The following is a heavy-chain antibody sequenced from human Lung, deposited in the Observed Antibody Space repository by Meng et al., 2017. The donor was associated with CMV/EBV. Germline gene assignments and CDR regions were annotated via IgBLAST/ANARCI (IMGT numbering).Heavy chain of an antibody. CDR2: IYPGDSDT. Sequence: SXKGSGYSFTTHWIGWVRQMPGKGLEWMGVIYPGDSDTTYSPSFQGRVTISADKSITTAYLQLRSLKASDTAVYYCARQDSYTNYYFDLRGRGTLVTSPQ. CDR3: ARQDSYTNYYFDL. CDR1: GYSFTTHW. J-gene: IGHJ4*02. D-gene: IGHD4-11*01. V-gene: IGHV5-51*01.